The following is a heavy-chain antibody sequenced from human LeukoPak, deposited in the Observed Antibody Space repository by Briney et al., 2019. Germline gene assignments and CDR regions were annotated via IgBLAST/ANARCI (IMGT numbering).Heavy chain of an antibody. D-gene: IGHD6-19*01. J-gene: IGHJ4*02. Sequence: SETLSLTCTVSGGSISSSSYYWGWIREPPGKGLEWIGSIYYSGSTYYNPSLKSRVTISVDTSKNQFSLRLSSVTAADTAVYYCARRPYTSGWYYYFDYWGQGTLVTVSS. V-gene: IGHV4-39*01. CDR3: ARRPYTSGWYYYFDY. CDR2: IYYSGST. CDR1: GGSISSSSYY.